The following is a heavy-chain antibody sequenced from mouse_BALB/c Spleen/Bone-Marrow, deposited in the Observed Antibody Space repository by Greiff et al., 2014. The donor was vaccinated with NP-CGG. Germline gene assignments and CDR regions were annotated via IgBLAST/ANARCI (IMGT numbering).Heavy chain of an antibody. J-gene: IGHJ2*01. CDR2: INPGSGGT. V-gene: IGHV1-54*01. Sequence: VKLMESGAELVRPGTSVKVSCKASGYAFTNYLIEWVEQRPGQGLEWIGMINPGSGGTNYNEKFKGKATLTADKSSSTAYMQLSSLTSDDSAVYFCARRDGSYFDYWGQGTTLTVSS. D-gene: IGHD3-3*01. CDR1: GYAFTNYL. CDR3: ARRDGSYFDY.